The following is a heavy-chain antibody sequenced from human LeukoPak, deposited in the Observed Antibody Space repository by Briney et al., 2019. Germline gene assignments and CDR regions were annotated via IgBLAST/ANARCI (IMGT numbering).Heavy chain of an antibody. CDR1: GGSIRSYY. J-gene: IGHJ4*02. CDR2: IYYSGTT. Sequence: PSETLSLTCTVSGGSIRSYYWSWIRQPPGKGLEWIGYIYYSGTTDYNPSLKSRVTISVDTSNNQFSLKVSSVTAADTAVYYCARSSGTYRSFDYWGQGTLVTASS. CDR3: ARSSGTYRSFDY. V-gene: IGHV4-59*01. D-gene: IGHD1-26*01.